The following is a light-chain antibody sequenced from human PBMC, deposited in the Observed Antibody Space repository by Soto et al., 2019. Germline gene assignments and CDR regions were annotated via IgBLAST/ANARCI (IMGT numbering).Light chain of an antibody. J-gene: IGKJ5*01. CDR3: QHYDNSIT. V-gene: IGKV3-20*01. CDR2: GAS. CDR1: QSVGGSY. Sequence: EIVWTQSPDTLSLSPGESATLSCRASQSVGGSYLAWYQQKPGQAPRLLIYGASSRATGIPDRFSGSGSGTDFTLTISRLEPEDFAVFYCQHYDNSITFDQGTRLEIE.